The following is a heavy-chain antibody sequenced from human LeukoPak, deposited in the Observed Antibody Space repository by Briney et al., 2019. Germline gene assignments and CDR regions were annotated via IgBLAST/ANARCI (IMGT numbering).Heavy chain of an antibody. CDR2: INPSGGST. D-gene: IGHD3-22*01. Sequence: VKVSCKASGYTFTSYYMHWVRQAPGQGLEWMGIINPSGGSTSYAQKFQGRVTMTRDTSTSTVYMELSSLRSDDTAVYYCAREFYYYDSSGYLRWFDPWGQGTLVTVSS. V-gene: IGHV1-46*01. CDR1: GYTFTSYY. J-gene: IGHJ5*02. CDR3: AREFYYYDSSGYLRWFDP.